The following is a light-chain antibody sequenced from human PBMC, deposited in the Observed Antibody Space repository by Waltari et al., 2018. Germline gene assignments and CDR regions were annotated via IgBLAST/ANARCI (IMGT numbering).Light chain of an antibody. CDR3: QQSYSTLPT. CDR2: AAS. J-gene: IGKJ2*01. CDR1: QSISSY. Sequence: DIQMTQSPSSLSASVGDRVTITCRASQSISSYLNWYQQKPGKAPKRLIYAASSLQSGVPSRFSGSGSGTDFTLTISSLQPEDFATYYCQQSYSTLPTFGQGTKLEIK. V-gene: IGKV1-39*01.